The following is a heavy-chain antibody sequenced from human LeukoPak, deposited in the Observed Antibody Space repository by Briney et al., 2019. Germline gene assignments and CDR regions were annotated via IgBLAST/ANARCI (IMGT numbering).Heavy chain of an antibody. CDR2: ISYDGSNK. D-gene: IGHD2-2*02. Sequence: GRSLRLSCAASGFTFSSYAMHWVRQAPGKGLEWVAVISYDGSNKYYADSVKGRFTISRDNSKNTLYLQMNSLGAEDTAVYYCARVFVSHCSSTSCYTYYMDVWGKGTTVTVSS. V-gene: IGHV3-30-3*01. J-gene: IGHJ6*03. CDR1: GFTFSSYA. CDR3: ARVFVSHCSSTSCYTYYMDV.